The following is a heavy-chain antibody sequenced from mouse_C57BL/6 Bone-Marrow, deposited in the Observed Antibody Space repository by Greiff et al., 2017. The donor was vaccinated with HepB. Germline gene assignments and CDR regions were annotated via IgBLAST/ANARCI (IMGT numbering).Heavy chain of an antibody. Sequence: QVQLQQSGAELARPGASVKMSCKASGYTFTSYTMHWVKQRPGQGLEWIGYINPSSGYTKYNQKFKDKATLTADKSSSTAYMQLSSLTSEDSAVYYCARGSNYVYYAMDYWGQGTSVTVSS. D-gene: IGHD2-5*01. CDR2: INPSSGYT. V-gene: IGHV1-4*01. CDR3: ARGSNYVYYAMDY. J-gene: IGHJ4*01. CDR1: GYTFTSYT.